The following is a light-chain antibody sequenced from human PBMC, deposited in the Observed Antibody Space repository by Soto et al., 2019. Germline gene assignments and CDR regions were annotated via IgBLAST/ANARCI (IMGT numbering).Light chain of an antibody. CDR3: LHYGGSPLT. V-gene: IGKV3-20*01. J-gene: IGKJ5*01. CDR2: GAS. Sequence: EIVLTQSPGTLSLSPGERATLSCRASQSVNSDYLAWFQQKPGQAPRLLIYGASTRATGIPDRFSGSGSGTDFTLTIGRLEPGDFAVYYCLHYGGSPLTFGQGTRLDIK. CDR1: QSVNSDY.